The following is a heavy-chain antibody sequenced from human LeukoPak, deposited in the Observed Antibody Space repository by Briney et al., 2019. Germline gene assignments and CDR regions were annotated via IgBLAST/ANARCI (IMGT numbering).Heavy chain of an antibody. J-gene: IGHJ2*01. Sequence: GGSLRLSCAASGFTFSSYWMHWVRQAPGKGLVWVSRINSDGSSTSYADSVRGRFTISRDNAKNTLYRQMNSLRAEDTALYYCARGKGVYDWNPGWYFDLWGRGTLVTVSS. CDR2: INSDGSST. D-gene: IGHD1-1*01. CDR1: GFTFSSYW. CDR3: ARGKGVYDWNPGWYFDL. V-gene: IGHV3-74*01.